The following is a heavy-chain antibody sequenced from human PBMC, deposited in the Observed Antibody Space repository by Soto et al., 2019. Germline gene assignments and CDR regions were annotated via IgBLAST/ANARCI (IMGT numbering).Heavy chain of an antibody. CDR1: GFTFRNYW. Sequence: GGSLRLSCAPSGFTFRNYWMTWVRQAPGKGLEWVANIKQDGSQKYYVDSVKGRFTISRDNAKNSLYLQINSLRAEDTAFYYCARIGYSSSSLDYWGQGTLVTVSS. D-gene: IGHD6-13*01. J-gene: IGHJ4*02. CDR2: IKQDGSQK. CDR3: ARIGYSSSSLDY. V-gene: IGHV3-7*03.